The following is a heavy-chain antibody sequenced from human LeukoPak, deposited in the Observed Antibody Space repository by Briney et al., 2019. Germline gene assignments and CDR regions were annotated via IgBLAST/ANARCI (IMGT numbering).Heavy chain of an antibody. Sequence: ASVKVSCKASGYTFRNYAINWVRQAPGQGLEWMGWTDRNTGNPTYAQGFTGRFVFSLDTSVTTAYLQISSLKAEDAAVYYCVRDVGNYDSRGYYLGWFDPWGQGTLVTVFS. CDR3: VRDVGNYDSRGYYLGWFDP. D-gene: IGHD3-22*01. CDR2: TDRNTGNP. CDR1: GYTFRNYA. J-gene: IGHJ5*02. V-gene: IGHV7-4-1*02.